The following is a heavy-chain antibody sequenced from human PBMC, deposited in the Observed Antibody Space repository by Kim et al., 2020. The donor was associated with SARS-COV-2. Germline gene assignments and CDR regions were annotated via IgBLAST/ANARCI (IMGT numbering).Heavy chain of an antibody. CDR3: AREGRWELLEKTFIFDY. V-gene: IGHV3-11*05. Sequence: VKGRFTMSRDNTKNSLYLQMNSLRAEDTAVYYCAREGRWELLEKTFIFDYWGQGTLVTVSS. J-gene: IGHJ4*02. D-gene: IGHD1-26*01.